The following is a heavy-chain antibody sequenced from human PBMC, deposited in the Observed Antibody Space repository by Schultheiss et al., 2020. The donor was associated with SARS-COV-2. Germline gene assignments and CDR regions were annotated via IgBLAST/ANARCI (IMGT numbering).Heavy chain of an antibody. CDR1: GFTFDDYA. CDR3: ARSSTVTRDYYYYCMDV. CDR2: ISWNSGSI. V-gene: IGHV3-9*01. D-gene: IGHD4-17*01. Sequence: SLKISCAASGFTFDDYAMHWVRQAPGKGLEWASGISWNSGSIGYADSVKGRFTISRDNAKNSLYLQMNSLRAEDTALYYCARSSTVTRDYYYYCMDVWGKGTTVTVSS. J-gene: IGHJ6*03.